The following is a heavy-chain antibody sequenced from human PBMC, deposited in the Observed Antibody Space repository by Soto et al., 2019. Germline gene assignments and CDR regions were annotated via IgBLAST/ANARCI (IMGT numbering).Heavy chain of an antibody. J-gene: IGHJ4*02. Sequence: SETLSLTCTVSGGSVRSDSYYWSWIRQPPGKGLEWIGYIYYSGSTNYNLSLKSRVTISVDTSMNQFSLKLCSVTAADTAVYYCAREDSSGWYNFDYWGQCTRVTVSS. CDR1: GGSVRSDSYY. D-gene: IGHD6-19*01. V-gene: IGHV4-61*01. CDR2: IYYSGST. CDR3: AREDSSGWYNFDY.